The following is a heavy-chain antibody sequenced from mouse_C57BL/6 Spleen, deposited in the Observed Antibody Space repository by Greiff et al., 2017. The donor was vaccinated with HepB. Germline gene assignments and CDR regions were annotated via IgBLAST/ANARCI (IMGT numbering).Heavy chain of an antibody. J-gene: IGHJ1*03. V-gene: IGHV1-72*01. CDR2: IDPNSGGT. CDR1: GYTFTSYW. CDR3: ARCKLGSTHWYFDV. Sequence: VQLQQSGAELVKPGASVKLSCKASGYTFTSYWMHWVKQWPGRGLEWIGRIDPNSGGTKYNEKFKSKATLTVDKPSSTAYMQLSSMTSEAPAVYYWARCKLGSTHWYFDVWGTGTPVTVSS. D-gene: IGHD3-1*01.